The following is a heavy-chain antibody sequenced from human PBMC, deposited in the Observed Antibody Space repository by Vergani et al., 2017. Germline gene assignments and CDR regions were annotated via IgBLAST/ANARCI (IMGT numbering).Heavy chain of an antibody. D-gene: IGHD6-13*01. CDR1: GFTFSGYA. J-gene: IGHJ4*02. CDR2: ISGSGGST. V-gene: IGHV3-23*01. Sequence: EVQLLESGGGLVQPGGSLRLSCAASGFTFSGYAMSWVPEAPGQGREWVSAISGSGGSTYHADSVKGRFTISRDNSKNTLYLQMNSLRAEDTAVYYCATDAGWSSSWKGDYWGQGTLVTVSS. CDR3: ATDAGWSSSWKGDY.